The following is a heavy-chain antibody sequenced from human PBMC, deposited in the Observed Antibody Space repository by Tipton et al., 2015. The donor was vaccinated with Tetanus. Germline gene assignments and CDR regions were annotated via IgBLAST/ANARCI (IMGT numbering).Heavy chain of an antibody. CDR2: ASYSGSS. J-gene: IGHJ4*02. Sequence: TLSLTCAVSIGSINSGSYHWDWIRQPPGKGLEWIGYASYSGSSNYNPSLKSRVIISIDASKNQFSLKLSSVAAADTAVYSCARAYDFWSGHLDSWGQGTLVTVSS. V-gene: IGHV4-61*01. CDR3: ARAYDFWSGHLDS. CDR1: IGSINSGSYH. D-gene: IGHD3-3*01.